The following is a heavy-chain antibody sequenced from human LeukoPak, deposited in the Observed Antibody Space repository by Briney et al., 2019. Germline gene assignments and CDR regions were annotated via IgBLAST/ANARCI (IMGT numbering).Heavy chain of an antibody. CDR2: IIPIFGTA. J-gene: IGHJ4*02. V-gene: IGHV1-69*01. CDR3: AREAYCGGDCYSVAYFDY. D-gene: IGHD2-21*01. Sequence: GSSVKVSCKASGGTFSSYAISWVRQAPGQGLEWMGGIIPIFGTANCAQKFQGRVTITADESTSTAYMELSSLRSEDTAVYYCAREAYCGGDCYSVAYFDYWGQGTLVTVSS. CDR1: GGTFSSYA.